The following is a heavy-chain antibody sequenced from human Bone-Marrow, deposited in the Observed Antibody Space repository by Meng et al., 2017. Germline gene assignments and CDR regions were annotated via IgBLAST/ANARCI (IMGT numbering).Heavy chain of an antibody. V-gene: IGHV3-33*01. D-gene: IGHD2-15*01. CDR1: GFTFSSYG. J-gene: IGHJ6*02. CDR2: IWYDGSNK. CDR3: ARDLNVVVVAATDYYYYGMDV. Sequence: GGSLRLSCAASGFTFSSYGMHWVRQAPGKGLEWVAVIWYDGSNKYYADSVKGRFTISRDNSKNTLYLQMNSLRAEDTAVYYCARDLNVVVVAATDYYYYGMDVWGQGTTVTVYS.